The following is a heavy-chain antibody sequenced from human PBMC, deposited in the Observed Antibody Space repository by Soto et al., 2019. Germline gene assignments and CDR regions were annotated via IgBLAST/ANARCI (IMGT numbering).Heavy chain of an antibody. CDR1: GLSFSTNF. CDR2: IYSGGKT. CDR3: TRDAPGERPYYFYYYGMDV. Sequence: GSLNLSCAASGLSFSTNFMSLVRQAPGKGLEWLAVIYSGGKTFYSDSVKGRFTISKDNSKNTLSLQMNSLRAEDTAVYYCTRDAPGERPYYFYYYGMDVWGQGTTVTAP. J-gene: IGHJ6*02. V-gene: IGHV3-53*01.